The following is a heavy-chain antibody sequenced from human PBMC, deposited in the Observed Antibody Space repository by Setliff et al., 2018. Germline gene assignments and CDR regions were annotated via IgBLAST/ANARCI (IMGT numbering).Heavy chain of an antibody. D-gene: IGHD6-25*01. Sequence: LGESLKISCKASGYSFPSYWIGWVRQVPGKGLEWMGIIYPGDSHTRYSPSFQGQVTISADKSILTAFLQWTYLKASDSAMYYCARLGRNNSAPPGDYWGQGTLGTVS. CDR3: ARLGRNNSAPPGDY. CDR1: GYSFPSYW. J-gene: IGHJ4*02. CDR2: IYPGDSHT. V-gene: IGHV5-51*01.